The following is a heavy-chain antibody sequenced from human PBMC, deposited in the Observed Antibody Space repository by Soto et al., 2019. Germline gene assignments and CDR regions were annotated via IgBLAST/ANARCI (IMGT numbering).Heavy chain of an antibody. V-gene: IGHV1-69*06. CDR1: GGTFSSYA. CDR3: ARRGYGGYFRH. J-gene: IGHJ1*01. CDR2: IIPIFGTA. Sequence: QVKLVQSGAEVKKPGSSVKVSCKASGGTFSSYAISWVRQAPGQGLEWMGGIIPIFGTANYAQKFQGRVTITADKSTSTAYIELSSLRSEDTAVYSRARRGYGGYFRHWGQGTLVTVSS. D-gene: IGHD1-26*01.